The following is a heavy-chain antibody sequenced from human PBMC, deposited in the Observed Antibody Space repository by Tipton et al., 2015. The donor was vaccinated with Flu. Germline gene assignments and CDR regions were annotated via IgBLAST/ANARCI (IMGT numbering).Heavy chain of an antibody. V-gene: IGHV3-11*01. Sequence: QVQLVQSGGGLVKPGGSLRLSCAASGFTFSDYYMSWIRQAPGKGLEWVSYISSSGSTIYYADSVKGRFTISRDNAKNSLYLQMNSRRAEDTAVYYCARDRGRYSSSSSPLGYWGQGTLVTVSS. CDR2: ISSSGSTI. D-gene: IGHD6-6*01. J-gene: IGHJ4*02. CDR1: GFTFSDYY. CDR3: ARDRGRYSSSSSPLGY.